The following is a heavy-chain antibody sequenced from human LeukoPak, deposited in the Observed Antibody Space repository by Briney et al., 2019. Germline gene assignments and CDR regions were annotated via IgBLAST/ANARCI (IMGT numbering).Heavy chain of an antibody. J-gene: IGHJ4*02. CDR3: AADSSGYYYGPY. V-gene: IGHV4-34*01. CDR1: GGSFSGYY. Sequence: PSETLSLTCAVYGGSFSGYYWSWIRQPPGKGLEWIGEINHSGSTNYSPSLKSRVTISVDTSKNQFSLKLSSVTAADTAVYYCAADSSGYYYGPYWGQGTLVTVSS. D-gene: IGHD3-22*01. CDR2: INHSGST.